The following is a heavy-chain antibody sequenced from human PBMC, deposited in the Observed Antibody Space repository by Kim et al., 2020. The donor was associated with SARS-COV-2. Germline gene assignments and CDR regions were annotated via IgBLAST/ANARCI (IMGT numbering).Heavy chain of an antibody. CDR3: VNGDF. CDR1: GFTFRDAW. D-gene: IGHD2-8*01. J-gene: IGHJ4*01. Sequence: GGSLRLSCAASGFTFRDAWMTWVRQAPGKGLEWVGRIKSKADGGTTDYVAPVKGRFVISRDDSKKTVYLQMSSLKSEDTGMYYCVNGDFWGRGTLVIVS. V-gene: IGHV3-15*01. CDR2: IKSKADGGTT.